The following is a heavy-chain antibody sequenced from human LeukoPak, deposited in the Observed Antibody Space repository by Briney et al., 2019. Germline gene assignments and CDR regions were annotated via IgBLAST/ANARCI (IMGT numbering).Heavy chain of an antibody. CDR2: ITDSGSTN. CDR3: ARETSYGDYTYVDY. J-gene: IGHJ4*02. Sequence: GGSLRLSCAASGFSFSDFYMNWIRQAPGKGLEWVSYITDSGSTNFYADSVKGRFTISRDNAKNSLYLQMNSLRVEDTAIYYCARETSYGDYTYVDYWGQRTLVTVSS. V-gene: IGHV3-11*01. D-gene: IGHD4-17*01. CDR1: GFSFSDFY.